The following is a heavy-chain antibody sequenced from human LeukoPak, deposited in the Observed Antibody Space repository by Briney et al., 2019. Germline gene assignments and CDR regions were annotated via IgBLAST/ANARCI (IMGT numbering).Heavy chain of an antibody. V-gene: IGHV3-48*03. CDR1: GFTFSSYE. CDR3: ARESSSWPQPFDY. CDR2: ITDSGSPM. Sequence: GGSLRLSCAASGFTFSSYEMDWVRQAPGKGLEWVSHITDSGSPMYYGDSVKGRFTISRDNAKNSLFLQMNSLRAEDTAVYYCARESSSWPQPFDYWGQGTLVTVSS. J-gene: IGHJ4*02. D-gene: IGHD6-13*01.